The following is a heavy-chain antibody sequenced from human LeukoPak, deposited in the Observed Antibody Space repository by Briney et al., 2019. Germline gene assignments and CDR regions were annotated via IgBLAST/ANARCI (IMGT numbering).Heavy chain of an antibody. CDR2: INTNNGGT. CDR1: GYSFPGYY. J-gene: IGHJ4*02. V-gene: IGHV1-2*02. D-gene: IGHD1-26*01. Sequence: ASVKVSCTASGYSFPGYYMHWVRQAPGQGLEWMGWINTNNGGTNYAQKFQGRVTMTRDTSINTAYMELSSLRSDDTAVYYCARDRVSGRNADYFDYWGQGTLVTVSS. CDR3: ARDRVSGRNADYFDY.